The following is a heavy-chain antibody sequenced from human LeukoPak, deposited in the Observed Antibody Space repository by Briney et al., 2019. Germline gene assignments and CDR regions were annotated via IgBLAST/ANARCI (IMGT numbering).Heavy chain of an antibody. Sequence: SETLSLTCTVSGGSISSYYWSWIRQPAGKGLEWIGRIYTSGSTNYNPSLKSRVTISVDTSKNQFSLKLSSVTAADTAVYYCARDVVAAGADNWFDPWGQGTLVTVSS. D-gene: IGHD6-13*01. CDR3: ARDVVAAGADNWFDP. J-gene: IGHJ5*02. V-gene: IGHV4-4*07. CDR1: GGSISSYY. CDR2: IYTSGST.